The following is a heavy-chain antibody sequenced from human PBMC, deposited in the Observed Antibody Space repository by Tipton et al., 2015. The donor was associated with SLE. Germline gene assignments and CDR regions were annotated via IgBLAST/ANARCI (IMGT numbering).Heavy chain of an antibody. Sequence: TLSLTCTVYGGSFSSYYWIWIRQPPGKGLEWIGEIDHSGGTKYNPSLQSRVSISVDTSKNQFSLKLSSVTAADTAVYYCARGLAYDYVWGSYRQYYFDYWGQGTLVTVSS. CDR3: ARGLAYDYVWGSYRQYYFDY. D-gene: IGHD3-16*02. CDR2: IDHSGGT. CDR1: GGSFSSYY. J-gene: IGHJ4*02. V-gene: IGHV4-34*01.